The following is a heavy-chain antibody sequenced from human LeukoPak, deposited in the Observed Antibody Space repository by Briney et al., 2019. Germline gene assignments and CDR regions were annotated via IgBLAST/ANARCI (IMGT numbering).Heavy chain of an antibody. CDR2: INHSGST. CDR1: GGSFSGYY. D-gene: IGHD2-2*01. V-gene: IGHV4-34*01. J-gene: IGHJ1*01. CDR3: ARGRYCSSTSCANGRRGYFQH. Sequence: SETLSLTCAVYGGSFSGYYWSWIRQPPGKGLEWIGEINHSGSTNYNPSLKSRVTISVDTSKNQFSLKLSSVTAADTAVYCCARGRYCSSTSCANGRRGYFQHWGQGTLVTVSS.